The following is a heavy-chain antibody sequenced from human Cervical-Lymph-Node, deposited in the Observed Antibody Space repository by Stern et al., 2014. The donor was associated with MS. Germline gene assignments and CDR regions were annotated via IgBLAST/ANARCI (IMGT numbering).Heavy chain of an antibody. V-gene: IGHV2-5*02. CDR1: GFSLSTSGEG. CDR3: AHTTVTSDEGYGLDV. J-gene: IGHJ6*02. Sequence: SGPTLVQPTQTLTLTCTFSGFSLSTSGEGVGWIRQPPGKALERLAVIYWDDDARYSPSLKSRLTITRDTSKNQVVLTMANMDPVDTATYFCAHTTVTSDEGYGLDVWGQGTTVTVSS. D-gene: IGHD4-17*01. CDR2: IYWDDDA.